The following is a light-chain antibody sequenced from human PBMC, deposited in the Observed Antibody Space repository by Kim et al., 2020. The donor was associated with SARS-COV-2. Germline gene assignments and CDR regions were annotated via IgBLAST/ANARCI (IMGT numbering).Light chain of an antibody. V-gene: IGKV3-11*01. Sequence: EIVLTQSPATLSLSPGERATLSCRASQSVSSNLAWYQQKPGQAPRLLIYDASKRTHGIPARFSGSGSGTDFSLTITSLEFEDSAVYYCQQRSDWPITFGQGTRLEIK. CDR1: QSVSSN. CDR3: QQRSDWPIT. CDR2: DAS. J-gene: IGKJ5*01.